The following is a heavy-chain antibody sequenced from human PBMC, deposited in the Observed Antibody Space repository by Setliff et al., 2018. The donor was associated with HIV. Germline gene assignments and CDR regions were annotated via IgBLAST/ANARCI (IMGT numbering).Heavy chain of an antibody. Sequence: PGGSLRLSCAASGFTFSSYSMNWVRQAPGKGLEWVSSISSSSSYIYYADSVKGRLTISRDNAKNSLYLQMNSLRAEDTAVYYCARDHDSSGSFDYWGQGTLVTVSS. CDR1: GFTFSSYS. CDR2: ISSSSSYI. D-gene: IGHD3-22*01. V-gene: IGHV3-21*01. J-gene: IGHJ4*02. CDR3: ARDHDSSGSFDY.